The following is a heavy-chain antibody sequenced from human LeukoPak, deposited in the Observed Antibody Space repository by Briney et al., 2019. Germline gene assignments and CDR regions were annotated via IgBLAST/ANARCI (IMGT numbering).Heavy chain of an antibody. CDR2: ISWNSGII. Sequence: PGGSLRLSCAASGFTFDDYAMHWVRQAPGKGLEWVSGISWNSGIIGYADSVKGRFTISRDNAKNSLYLQMNSLRAEDTALYYCAKSPAGYSYGSWFDPWGQGTLVTVSS. D-gene: IGHD5-18*01. J-gene: IGHJ5*02. CDR1: GFTFDDYA. V-gene: IGHV3-9*01. CDR3: AKSPAGYSYGSWFDP.